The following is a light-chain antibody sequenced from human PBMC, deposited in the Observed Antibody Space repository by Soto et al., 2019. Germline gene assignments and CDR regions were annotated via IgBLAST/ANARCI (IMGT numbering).Light chain of an antibody. Sequence: EIVLTQSPATLSLSPGERATLSCRASQSVRSYLAWYQHKHGQAPRLLIYDASNRATGIPARFSGSGSVTDVSLTISSLEPEDFAVYYCQQRSNWPLTFGGGTKVDIK. J-gene: IGKJ4*01. CDR2: DAS. CDR3: QQRSNWPLT. CDR1: QSVRSY. V-gene: IGKV3-11*01.